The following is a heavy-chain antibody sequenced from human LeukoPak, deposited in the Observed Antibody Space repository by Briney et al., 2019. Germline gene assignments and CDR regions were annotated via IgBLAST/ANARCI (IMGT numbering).Heavy chain of an antibody. V-gene: IGHV3-23*01. CDR3: ARGSSHFDY. D-gene: IGHD6-19*01. CDR1: GFTFSSYA. J-gene: IGHJ4*02. Sequence: SGGSLRLSCAASGFTFSSYAMSWVRQAPGKGLEWVSAISGSGGSTYYADSVKGQFTISRDNAKNSLYLQMNSLRAEDTAVYYCARGSSHFDYWGQGTLVTVSS. CDR2: ISGSGGST.